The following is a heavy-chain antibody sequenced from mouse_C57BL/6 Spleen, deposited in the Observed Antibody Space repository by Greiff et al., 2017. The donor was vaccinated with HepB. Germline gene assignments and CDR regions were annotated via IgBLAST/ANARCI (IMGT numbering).Heavy chain of an antibody. Sequence: EVKLQESGPGMVKPSQSLSLTCTVTGYSITSGYDWHWIRHFPGNKLEWMGYISYSGSTNYNPSLKSRISITHDTSKNHFFLKLNSVTTEDTATYYCARGGYYGNLAWFAYWGQGTLVTVSA. CDR2: ISYSGST. V-gene: IGHV3-1*01. CDR3: ARGGYYGNLAWFAY. CDR1: GYSITSGYD. D-gene: IGHD2-1*01. J-gene: IGHJ3*01.